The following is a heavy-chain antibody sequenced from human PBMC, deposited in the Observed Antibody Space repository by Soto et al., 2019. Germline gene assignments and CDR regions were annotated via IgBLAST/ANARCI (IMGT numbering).Heavy chain of an antibody. D-gene: IGHD6-19*01. V-gene: IGHV1-2*04. Sequence: QVQLVQSGAEVKKPGASVKVSCKASGYTFTGYYMHWVRQAPGQGLEWMGWINPNSGGTNYAQKFQGWVTMTRDTSISTAYLELGRLRSDDTAVYYCARRAVAGPDYYGMDVWGQGTTVTVSS. CDR3: ARRAVAGPDYYGMDV. CDR2: INPNSGGT. CDR1: GYTFTGYY. J-gene: IGHJ6*02.